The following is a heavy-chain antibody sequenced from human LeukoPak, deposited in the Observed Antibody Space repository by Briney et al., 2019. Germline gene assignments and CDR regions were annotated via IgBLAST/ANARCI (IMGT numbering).Heavy chain of an antibody. Sequence: GGSLRLSCAASGSTFSSYTFNWIRQAPGKGLEWVAVISYDGSNKYYADSVKGRFTISRDNSKNTLYLQMNSLRAEDTAVYYCARAGDSSGYLIVWYFDLWGRGTLVTVSS. J-gene: IGHJ2*01. CDR3: ARAGDSSGYLIVWYFDL. V-gene: IGHV3-30-3*01. CDR2: ISYDGSNK. CDR1: GSTFSSYT. D-gene: IGHD3-22*01.